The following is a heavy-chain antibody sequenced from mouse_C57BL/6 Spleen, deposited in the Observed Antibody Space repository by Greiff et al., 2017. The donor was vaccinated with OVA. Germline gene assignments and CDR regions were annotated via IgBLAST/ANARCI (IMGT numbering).Heavy chain of an antibody. CDR2: IHPSDSDT. Sequence: QVQLKQPGAELVKPGASVKVSCKASGYTFTSYWMHWVKQRPGQGLEWIGRIHPSDSDTNYNQKFKGKATLTVDKSSSTAYMQLSSLTSEDSAVYYCAIPYYDSYAMDYWGQGTSVTVSS. CDR3: AIPYYDSYAMDY. D-gene: IGHD1-1*01. J-gene: IGHJ4*01. CDR1: GYTFTSYW. V-gene: IGHV1-74*01.